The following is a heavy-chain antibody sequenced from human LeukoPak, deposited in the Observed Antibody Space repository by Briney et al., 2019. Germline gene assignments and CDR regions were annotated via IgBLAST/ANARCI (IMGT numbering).Heavy chain of an antibody. J-gene: IGHJ3*02. CDR2: INPNSGGT. V-gene: IGHV1-2*02. CDR1: GYTFTGYY. Sequence: ASVKVSCKASGYTFTGYYMHWVRQAPGQGLEWMGWINPNSGGTNYAQKFQGRVTMTRDTSISTAYMELSRLRSDDTAVYYCARDPGGTSMAVAAGELDIWGRGTMVTVSS. D-gene: IGHD6-19*01. CDR3: ARDPGGTSMAVAAGELDI.